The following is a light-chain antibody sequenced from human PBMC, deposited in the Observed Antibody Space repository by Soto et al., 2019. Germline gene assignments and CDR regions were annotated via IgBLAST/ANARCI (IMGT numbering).Light chain of an antibody. CDR2: EVT. V-gene: IGLV2-14*01. CDR1: SSDVGGYNY. Sequence: QSALTQPASVSGSPGQSITISCSGTSSDVGGYNYVSWYQQHPGKAPKLMMYEVTNRPSGVSDRFSGSKSGNTASLTISGLQAEDEADYFCRSYPSSTTLIFGGGTKLTVL. J-gene: IGLJ2*01. CDR3: RSYPSSTTLI.